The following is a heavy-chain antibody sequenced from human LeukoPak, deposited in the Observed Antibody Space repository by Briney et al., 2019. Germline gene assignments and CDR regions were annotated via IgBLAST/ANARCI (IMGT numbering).Heavy chain of an antibody. CDR1: GGSISSYY. J-gene: IGHJ6*03. Sequence: SETLSLTCTVSGGSISSYYWSWIRQPAGKGLEWIGRIYTSGSTNYNPSLESRVTMSVDTSKNQFSLKLSSVTAADTAVYYCARALYSYGYYYYYYMDVWGKGTTVTVSS. V-gene: IGHV4-4*07. D-gene: IGHD5-18*01. CDR2: IYTSGST. CDR3: ARALYSYGYYYYYYMDV.